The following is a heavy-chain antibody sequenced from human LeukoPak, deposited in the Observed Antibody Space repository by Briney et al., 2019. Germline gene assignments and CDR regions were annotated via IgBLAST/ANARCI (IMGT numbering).Heavy chain of an antibody. V-gene: IGHV3-23*01. J-gene: IGHJ4*02. CDR3: AKASWASDADAVL. CDR1: GFTFSSYA. Sequence: GGSLRLSCAASGFTFSSYAMSWVREAPARGLEWVSSLRGNGDTFYADSVKGRFTLSRDESGNTVYLQLNNLRVEDTAIYYCAKASWASDADAVLWGQGTVVTVSS. D-gene: IGHD3-10*01. CDR2: LRGNGDT.